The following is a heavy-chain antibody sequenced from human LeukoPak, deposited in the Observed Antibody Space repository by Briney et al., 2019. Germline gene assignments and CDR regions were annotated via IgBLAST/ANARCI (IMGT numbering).Heavy chain of an antibody. CDR1: GFTFRSYI. V-gene: IGHV3-21*01. CDR3: ARVQGGWYYFDY. CDR2: ISSSSSSK. J-gene: IGHJ4*02. Sequence: PGGSLRLSCAASGFTFRSYIMNWVRQAPGKGLEWVSFISSSSSSKYYADSVKGRFTISRDNAKNSLYLQMNSLRADDTAVYYCARVQGGWYYFDYWGQGTLVTVSS. D-gene: IGHD2-15*01.